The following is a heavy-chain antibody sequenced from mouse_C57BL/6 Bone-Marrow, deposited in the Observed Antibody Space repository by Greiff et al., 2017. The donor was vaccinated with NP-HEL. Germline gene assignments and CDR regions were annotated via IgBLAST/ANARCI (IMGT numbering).Heavy chain of an antibody. J-gene: IGHJ2*01. CDR3: TTREGKLLLRRRAYDY. CDR2: IDPENGDT. D-gene: IGHD2-12*01. V-gene: IGHV14-4*01. CDR1: GFNIKDDY. Sequence: VQLQQSGAELVRPGASVKLSCTASGFNIKDDYMHWVKQRPEQGLEWIGWIDPENGDTEYASKFQGKATITADTSSNTAYLQLSSLTSEDTAVYYCTTREGKLLLRRRAYDYWGQGTTLTVSS.